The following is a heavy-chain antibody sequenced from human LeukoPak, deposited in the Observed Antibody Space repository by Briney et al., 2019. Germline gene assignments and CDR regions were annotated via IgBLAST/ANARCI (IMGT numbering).Heavy chain of an antibody. D-gene: IGHD4-23*01. CDR1: GYTFTSYD. J-gene: IGHJ6*02. V-gene: IGHV1-8*01. CDR2: MNPNRGNT. Sequence: ASVKVSCKASGYTFTSYDINWVRQATGQGLEWMGWMNPNRGNTGYAQKFQGRVTMTRNTSISTAYMELSSLRSEDTAVYYCAISGTTVVRNYYYYYGMDVWGQGTTVTVSS. CDR3: AISGTTVVRNYYYYYGMDV.